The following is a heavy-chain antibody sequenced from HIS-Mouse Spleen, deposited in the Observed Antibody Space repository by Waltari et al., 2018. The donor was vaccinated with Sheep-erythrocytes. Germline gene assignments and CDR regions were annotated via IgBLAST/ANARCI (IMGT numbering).Heavy chain of an antibody. Sequence: EVQLVESGGGLVKPGGSLRLPLSSFGFTFSSYTMTRARQAPGKGLEWVSSISSSSSYIYYADSVKGRFTISRDNAKNSLYLQMNSLRAEDTAVYYCARVASGATFDYWGQGTLVTVSS. CDR2: ISSSSSYI. D-gene: IGHD1-26*01. CDR3: ARVASGATFDY. J-gene: IGHJ4*02. CDR1: GFTFSSYT. V-gene: IGHV3-21*01.